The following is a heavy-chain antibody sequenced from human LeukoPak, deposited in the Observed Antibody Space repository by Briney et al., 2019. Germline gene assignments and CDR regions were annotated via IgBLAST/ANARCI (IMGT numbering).Heavy chain of an antibody. CDR1: GYSFTNYW. D-gene: IGHD3-3*01. J-gene: IGHJ5*02. Sequence: GESLKISCKGSGYSFTNYWIGWVRQMPGKGLEWMGIIYPGDSDTRYSPSFQGQVTISADKSISTAYLQWSSLKASDTAMYYCARHFFPAESTIFGVVKLSRNWFDPWGQGTLVTVSS. CDR2: IYPGDSDT. CDR3: ARHFFPAESTIFGVVKLSRNWFDP. V-gene: IGHV5-51*01.